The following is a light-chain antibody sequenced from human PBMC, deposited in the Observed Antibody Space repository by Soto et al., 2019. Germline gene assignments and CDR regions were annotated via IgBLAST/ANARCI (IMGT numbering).Light chain of an antibody. CDR2: GAS. J-gene: IGKJ5*01. CDR1: QSISSK. CDR3: QQYNNWHPIT. V-gene: IGKV3-15*01. Sequence: EIVLTQSPATLSESPGERATLSCMASQSISSKLAWYQQKPCQAPRLPIHGASTRATGIPARFSGSGSGTEFTLTISSLQYEDFAVHYCQQYNNWHPITFGQGTRLEIK.